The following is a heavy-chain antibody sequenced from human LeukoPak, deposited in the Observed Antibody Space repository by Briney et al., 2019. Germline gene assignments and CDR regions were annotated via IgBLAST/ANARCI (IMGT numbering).Heavy chain of an antibody. D-gene: IGHD4-17*01. V-gene: IGHV3-30*04. J-gene: IGHJ3*02. CDR1: GFTFSSYA. Sequence: GRSLRLSCAASGFTFSSYAMHWVRQAPGKGLEWVAVISYDGSNKYYADSVEGRFTISRDNSKNTLYLQMNSLRAEDTAVYYCARVGVVTTVTTGVGDAFDIWGQGTMVTVSS. CDR2: ISYDGSNK. CDR3: ARVGVVTTVTTGVGDAFDI.